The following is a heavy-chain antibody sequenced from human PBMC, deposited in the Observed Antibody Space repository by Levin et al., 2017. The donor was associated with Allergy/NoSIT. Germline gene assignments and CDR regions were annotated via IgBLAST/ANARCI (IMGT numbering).Heavy chain of an antibody. V-gene: IGHV3-23*01. CDR2: ISGSGGST. CDR3: AKDNYYDSSGSYYYYGMDV. D-gene: IGHD3-22*01. CDR1: GFTFSSYA. J-gene: IGHJ6*02. Sequence: GGSLRLSCAASGFTFSSYAMSWVRQAPGKGLEWVSAISGSGGSTYYADSVKGRFTISRDNSKNTLYLQMNSLRAEDTAVYYCAKDNYYDSSGSYYYYGMDVWGQGTTVTVSS.